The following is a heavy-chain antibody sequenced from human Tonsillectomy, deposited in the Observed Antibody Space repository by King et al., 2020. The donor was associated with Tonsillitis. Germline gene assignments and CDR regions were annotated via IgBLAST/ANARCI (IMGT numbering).Heavy chain of an antibody. CDR1: GGTFSSYA. CDR2: IIPILGIA. Sequence: QLVQSGAEVKKPGSSVKVSCKASGGTFSSYAISWVRQAPGQGLEWMGRIIPILGIANYAQKFQGRVTITADKSTSTAYMELSSLRSEDTAVYYCARDREYLEMATQEGAFDIWGQGTMVTVSS. CDR3: ARDREYLEMATQEGAFDI. J-gene: IGHJ3*02. D-gene: IGHD5-24*01. V-gene: IGHV1-69*09.